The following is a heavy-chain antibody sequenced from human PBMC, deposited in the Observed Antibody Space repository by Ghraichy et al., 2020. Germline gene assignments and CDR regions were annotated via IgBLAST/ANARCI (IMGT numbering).Heavy chain of an antibody. CDR3: AREAAGEDAFDI. CDR1: GGSISSGSYY. Sequence: LRLSCTVSGGSISSGSYYWSWIRQPAGKGLEWIGRIYTSGSTNYNPSLKSRVTISVDTSKNQFSLKLSFVTAADTAVYYCAREAAGEDAFDIWGQGTMVTVSS. D-gene: IGHD2-15*01. CDR2: IYTSGST. J-gene: IGHJ3*02. V-gene: IGHV4-61*02.